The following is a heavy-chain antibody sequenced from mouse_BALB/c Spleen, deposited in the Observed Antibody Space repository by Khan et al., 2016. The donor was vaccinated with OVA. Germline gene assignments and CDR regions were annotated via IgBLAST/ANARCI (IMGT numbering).Heavy chain of an antibody. CDR2: ISSGDSYT. Sequence: DVMLVESGGDLVKPGGSLKLSCAASGFTFSGYALSWVRQTPEERLVGVATISSGDSYTYYPDSVKGRFTISRDNVKNTLYLQMSSLRSEDTALYYCARPPITTIVATSYWFFDVWGAGTTVTVSS. CDR1: GFTFSGYA. V-gene: IGHV5-9-1*01. J-gene: IGHJ1*01. D-gene: IGHD1-1*01. CDR3: ARPPITTIVATSYWFFDV.